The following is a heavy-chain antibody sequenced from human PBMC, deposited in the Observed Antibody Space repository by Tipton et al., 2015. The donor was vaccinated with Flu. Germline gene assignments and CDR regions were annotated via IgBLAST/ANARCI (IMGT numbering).Heavy chain of an antibody. CDR3: AKDLGVVGATKRAFDF. CDR1: GFAFGTYW. V-gene: IGHV3-23*01. J-gene: IGHJ4*02. Sequence: GSLRLSCAASGFAFGTYWILWVRQAPGKGLEWVSVISGSGNPIYYADSVKGRFTISRDISRNTLYLQMNSLRGEDTALYYCAKDLGVVGATKRAFDFWGQGTLVTVSS. CDR2: ISGSGNPI. D-gene: IGHD1-26*01.